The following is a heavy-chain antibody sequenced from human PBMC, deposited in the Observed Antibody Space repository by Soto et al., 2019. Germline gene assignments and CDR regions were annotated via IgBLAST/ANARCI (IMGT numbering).Heavy chain of an antibody. J-gene: IGHJ1*01. V-gene: IGHV3-73*01. CDR3: TLGGPQDSQH. CDR1: GFTFSGSA. Sequence: PGGSLRLSCAASGFTFSGSAMHWVRQASGKGLEWVGRIRSKANSYATAYAASVKGRFTISRDDSKNTAYLQMNSLKTEDTAVYYCTLGGPQDSQHWGQGTLVTAPQ. CDR2: IRSKANSYAT.